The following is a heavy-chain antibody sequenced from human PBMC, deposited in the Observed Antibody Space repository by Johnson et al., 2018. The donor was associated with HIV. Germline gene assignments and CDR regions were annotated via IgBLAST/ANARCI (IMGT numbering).Heavy chain of an antibody. D-gene: IGHD2/OR15-2a*01. Sequence: VQLVESGGGLVQPGGSLRLSCAASGFTVSSNYMSWVRQAPGKGLEWVSYISSSGSTIYYADSVKGRFTISRENAKNSLYLQMNSLRAGDTAVYYCARDRSKGGAFDIWGQGTMVNVSS. V-gene: IGHV3-48*01. CDR3: ARDRSKGGAFDI. CDR1: GFTVSSNY. CDR2: ISSSGSTI. J-gene: IGHJ3*02.